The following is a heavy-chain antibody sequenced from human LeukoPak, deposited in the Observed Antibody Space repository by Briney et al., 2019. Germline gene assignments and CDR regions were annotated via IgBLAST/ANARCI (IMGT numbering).Heavy chain of an antibody. D-gene: IGHD1-20*01. Sequence: GGSLRLSCAAPGFTFSSYEMNWVRQAPGEGLEWVSYISSSGSTIYYADSVKGRFTISRDNAKNSLYLQMNSLRAEDTAVYYCARYNWNYLDYWGQGTLVTVSS. V-gene: IGHV3-48*03. CDR3: ARYNWNYLDY. CDR1: GFTFSSYE. J-gene: IGHJ4*02. CDR2: ISSSGSTI.